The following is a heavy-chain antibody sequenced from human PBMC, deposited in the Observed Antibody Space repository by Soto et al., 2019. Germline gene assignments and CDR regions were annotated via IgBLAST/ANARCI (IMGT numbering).Heavy chain of an antibody. V-gene: IGHV3-21*01. CDR1: GFTFSNYA. CDR2: ISISGSET. J-gene: IGHJ6*03. CDR3: ARVYGDYGHYYYMDV. Sequence: GGSLRLSCAASGFTFSNYAMNWVRQAPGKGLEWLSSISISGSETYYAASVKGRFTISRDSAKNTLYLQMNSLRAEDTAVYYCARVYGDYGHYYYMDVWGKGTTVTVSS. D-gene: IGHD4-17*01.